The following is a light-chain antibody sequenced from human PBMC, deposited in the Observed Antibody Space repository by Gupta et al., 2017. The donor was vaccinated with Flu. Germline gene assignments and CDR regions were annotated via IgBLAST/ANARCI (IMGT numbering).Light chain of an antibody. CDR1: QSVLYSSNNKNY. J-gene: IGKJ4*01. Sequence: SMGERATINCKSSQSVLYSSNNKNYLAWYQQKPGQPPKLLIYWASSRQSGVPDRFSGSGSGTDFTLTISSLQAEDVAVYICQQYYSVPLTFGGGAKVEIK. CDR2: WAS. V-gene: IGKV4-1*01. CDR3: QQYYSVPLT.